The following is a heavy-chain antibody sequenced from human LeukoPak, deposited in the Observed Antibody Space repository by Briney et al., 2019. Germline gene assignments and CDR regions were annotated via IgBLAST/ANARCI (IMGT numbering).Heavy chain of an antibody. CDR2: INPNSGGT. D-gene: IGHD3-22*01. CDR3: ARDFRKGNYYDSSVSFDH. V-gene: IGHV1-2*02. Sequence: AASVTVSCKASGYTFTGYYMHWVRQAPGQGLEWMGWINPNSGGTNYAQKFQGRVTVTRDASIGTAHMELRRLTSDDTAMYYCARDFRKGNYYDSSVSFDHWGQGTLVTVSS. CDR1: GYTFTGYY. J-gene: IGHJ4*02.